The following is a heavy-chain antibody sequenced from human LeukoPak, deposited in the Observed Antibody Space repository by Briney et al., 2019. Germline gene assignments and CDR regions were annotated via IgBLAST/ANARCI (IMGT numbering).Heavy chain of an antibody. CDR2: IYHSGST. CDR1: GYSISSGYY. D-gene: IGHD3-9*01. CDR3: ARGGDYDILTGYFGHAFDI. Sequence: SETLSLTCTVSGYSISSGYYWGWIRQPPGKGLEWIGSIYHSGSTYYNPSLKSRVTISVDTSKNQFSLKLSSVTAADTAVYYCARGGDYDILTGYFGHAFDIWGQGTMVTVSS. J-gene: IGHJ3*02. V-gene: IGHV4-38-2*02.